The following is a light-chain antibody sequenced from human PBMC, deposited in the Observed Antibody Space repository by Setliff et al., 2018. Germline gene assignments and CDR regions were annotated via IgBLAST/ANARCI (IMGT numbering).Light chain of an antibody. J-gene: IGLJ2*01. V-gene: IGLV1-44*01. CDR3: AAWDDSLNVVV. CDR2: RNN. CDR1: SSNIGSNT. Sequence: QSALTQPPSASGTPGQRVTISCSGSSSNIGSNTVNWYQQLPGTAPKLLIYRNNQRPSGVPDRFSGSKSGTSASLAISGLQSEDEADYYCAAWDDSLNVVVFGGGTKVIVL.